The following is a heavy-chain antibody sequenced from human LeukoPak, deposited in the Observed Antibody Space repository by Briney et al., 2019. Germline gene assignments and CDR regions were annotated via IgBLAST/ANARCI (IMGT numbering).Heavy chain of an antibody. CDR3: AKDASSGWPNWFDP. CDR1: GGTFSSYA. D-gene: IGHD6-19*01. J-gene: IGHJ5*02. Sequence: GASVKVSCKASGGTFSSYAISWVRQAPGQGLEWMGGIIPIFGTTNYAQKFQDRVTITADKFTSTAYMELSSLRSEDTAVYYCAKDASSGWPNWFDPWGQGTLVTVSS. V-gene: IGHV1-69*06. CDR2: IIPIFGTT.